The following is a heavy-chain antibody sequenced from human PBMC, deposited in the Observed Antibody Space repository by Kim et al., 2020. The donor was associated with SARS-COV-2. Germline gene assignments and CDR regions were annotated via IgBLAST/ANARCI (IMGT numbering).Heavy chain of an antibody. CDR3: AKAGGYYDSSGYDAFDI. J-gene: IGHJ3*02. V-gene: IGHV3-30*02. Sequence: VKGRFTISRDNSKNTLYLQMNSLRAEDTAVYYCAKAGGYYDSSGYDAFDIWGQGTMVTVSS. D-gene: IGHD3-22*01.